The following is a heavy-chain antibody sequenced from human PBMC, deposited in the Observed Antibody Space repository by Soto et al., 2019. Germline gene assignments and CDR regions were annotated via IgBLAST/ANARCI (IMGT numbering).Heavy chain of an antibody. CDR1: GFTFSSYE. V-gene: IGHV3-48*03. D-gene: IGHD6-19*01. CDR2: ISSSGSTI. CDR3: AREVAVAPFDY. J-gene: IGHJ4*02. Sequence: TGGSLRLSCAASGFTFSSYEMNWVRQAPGKGLEWVSYISSSGSTIYYADSVKGRFTISRDNAKNSLYLQMNSLRAEDTAVYYCAREVAVAPFDYWGQGTLVTVSS.